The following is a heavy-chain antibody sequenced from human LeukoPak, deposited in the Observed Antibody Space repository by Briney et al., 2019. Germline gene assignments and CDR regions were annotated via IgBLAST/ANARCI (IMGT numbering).Heavy chain of an antibody. CDR1: GFTFDDYA. CDR2: ISWNSGSI. V-gene: IGHV3-9*01. D-gene: IGHD1-1*01. J-gene: IGHJ4*02. Sequence: GRSLRLSCAASGFTFDDYAMHWVRQAPGKGLEWVSGISWNSGSIGYADSVKGRFTISRDNAKNSLYLQMNSLRAEDTAVYYCAKVRTGHYFDYWGQGTLVTVSS. CDR3: AKVRTGHYFDY.